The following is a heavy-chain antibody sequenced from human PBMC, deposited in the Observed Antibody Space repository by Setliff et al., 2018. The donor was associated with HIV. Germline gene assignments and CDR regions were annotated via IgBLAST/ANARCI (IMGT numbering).Heavy chain of an antibody. CDR2: IYSGGST. V-gene: IGHV3-53*01. J-gene: IGHJ3*02. CDR1: GFTVSSNY. D-gene: IGHD6-19*01. CDR3: VRDKWLVPDTFDI. Sequence: GGSLRLSCAASGFTVSSNYMSWVRQAPGKGLEWVSVIYSGGSTSYADSVKGRFTISRDNAKNSLYLQMNSLRAEDMALYYCVRDKWLVPDTFDIWGQGTMVTVSS.